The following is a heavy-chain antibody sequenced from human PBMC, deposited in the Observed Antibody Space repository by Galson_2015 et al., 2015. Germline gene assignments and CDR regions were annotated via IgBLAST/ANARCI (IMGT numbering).Heavy chain of an antibody. CDR3: ARGAPLVEYYDFWSGYYNTIGFDY. CDR1: GFSLSTSGVG. CDR2: IYWDDDK. V-gene: IGHV2-5*02. J-gene: IGHJ4*02. D-gene: IGHD3-3*01. Sequence: PALVKPTQPLTLPCTFSGFSLSTSGVGVGWFRQPPGKALEWLALIYWDDDKRYSPSLKSRLTITKDTSKNQVVLTMTNMDPVDTATYYCARGAPLVEYYDFWSGYYNTIGFDYWGQGTLVTVSS.